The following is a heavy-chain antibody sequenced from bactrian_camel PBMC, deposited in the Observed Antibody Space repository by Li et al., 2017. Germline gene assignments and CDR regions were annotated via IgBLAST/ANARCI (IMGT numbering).Heavy chain of an antibody. J-gene: IGHJ4*01. CDR1: GYTVNWRC. Sequence: DVQLVESGGGSMQAGGSLTLSCAASGYTVNWRCMGWFRQAPGREREGVAVICGRGGSTYYADSVKGRFTISRDSAKNTVTLQMNVLKPDDTAMYSCAAASRLWRPLCPPSSSGYSYWGRGTQVTVS. V-gene: IGHV3S40*01. CDR2: ICGRGGST. CDR3: AAASRLWRPLCPPSSSGYSY. D-gene: IGHD3*01.